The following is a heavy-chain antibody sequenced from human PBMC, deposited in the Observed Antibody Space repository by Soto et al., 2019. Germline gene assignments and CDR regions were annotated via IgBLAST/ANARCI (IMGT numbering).Heavy chain of an antibody. V-gene: IGHV5-51*01. J-gene: IGHJ4*02. D-gene: IGHD6-13*01. Sequence: LGASLQISCQCSGYTFSNFWIAWVRQLPGKGLEYMGIIYPGDSETRYSPSFHGKVTISADRSIGTAYLQWSSLEASDSAFYFCARSPRSSPYFDYWGQGALVTVSS. CDR3: ARSPRSSPYFDY. CDR2: IYPGDSET. CDR1: GYTFSNFW.